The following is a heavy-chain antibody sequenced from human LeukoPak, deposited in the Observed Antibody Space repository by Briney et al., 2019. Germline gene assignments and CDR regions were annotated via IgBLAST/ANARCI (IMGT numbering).Heavy chain of an antibody. CDR2: ISGSGGGT. Sequence: PGGSLRLSCAASGFTFSNYGMNWVRQAPGKGLEWVSAISGSGGGTFYADSVKGRFTISRDNSKNMLYLQMNSLRAEDTAVYYCAELGITMIGGVWGKGTTVTISS. CDR3: AELGITMIGGV. V-gene: IGHV3-23*01. D-gene: IGHD3-10*02. J-gene: IGHJ6*04. CDR1: GFTFSNYG.